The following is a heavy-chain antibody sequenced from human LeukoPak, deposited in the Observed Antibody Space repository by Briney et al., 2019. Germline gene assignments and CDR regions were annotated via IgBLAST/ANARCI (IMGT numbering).Heavy chain of an antibody. J-gene: IGHJ5*02. V-gene: IGHV4-39*07. CDR2: IYYSGST. CDR3: ARGTVYNWFDP. D-gene: IGHD4-11*01. CDR1: GGFISSSSYY. Sequence: SETLSLTCTVSGGFISSSSYYWGWIRQPPGKGLEWIGSIYYSGSTYYNPSLKSRVTISVDTSKNQFSLKLSSVTAADTAVYYCARGTVYNWFDPWGQGTLVTVSS.